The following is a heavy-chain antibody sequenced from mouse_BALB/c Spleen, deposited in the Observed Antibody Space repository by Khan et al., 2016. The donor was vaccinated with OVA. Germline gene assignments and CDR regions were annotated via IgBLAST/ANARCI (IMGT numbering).Heavy chain of an antibody. CDR2: ITPNNGGT. D-gene: IGHD1-1*01. Sequence: VQLKESGPELVKPGASVKILCKASGYTFTDYNMDWVKQSHGKSLEWIGDITPNNGGTIYNQKFKGKATFTVDKSSSPAYMELRSLTSEDTAVYYCTRGGHGSPFDYWGQGTTLTVSS. CDR3: TRGGHGSPFDY. V-gene: IGHV1-18*01. CDR1: GYTFTDYN. J-gene: IGHJ2*01.